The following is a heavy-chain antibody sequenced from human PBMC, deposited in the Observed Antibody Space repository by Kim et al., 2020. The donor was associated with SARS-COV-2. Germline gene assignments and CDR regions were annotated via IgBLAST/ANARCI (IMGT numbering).Heavy chain of an antibody. J-gene: IGHJ4*02. D-gene: IGHD3-10*01. Sequence: KFQGRVTITRDTSASTAYMELSSLRSEDTAVYYCARGFYGSGSYYTYFDYWGQGTLVTVSS. CDR3: ARGFYGSGSYYTYFDY. V-gene: IGHV1-3*01.